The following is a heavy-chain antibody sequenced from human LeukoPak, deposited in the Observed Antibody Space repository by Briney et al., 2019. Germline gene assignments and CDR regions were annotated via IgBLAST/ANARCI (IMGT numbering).Heavy chain of an antibody. J-gene: IGHJ5*02. V-gene: IGHV4-31*03. CDR1: GGSISSGGYY. CDR3: ARVRSPNWFDP. Sequence: KTSQTLSLTCTVSGGSISSGGYYWSWLRQHPGKGLEWIGYIYYSGSTYYNPSLKSRVTISVDTSKNQFSLKLSSVTAADTAVYYCARVRSPNWFDPWGQGTLVTVSS. CDR2: IYYSGST.